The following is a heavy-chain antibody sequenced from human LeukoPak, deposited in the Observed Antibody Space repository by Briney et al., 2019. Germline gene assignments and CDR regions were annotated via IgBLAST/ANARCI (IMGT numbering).Heavy chain of an antibody. CDR1: RFAFSTCS. CDR3: ARIYNWNDKARGYFDY. D-gene: IGHD1-20*01. J-gene: IGHJ4*02. V-gene: IGHV3-30*03. CDR2: ISYDGSNK. Sequence: GGSLRLSCAASRFAFSTCSMNWVRQAPGKGLEWVAVISYDGSNKYYADSVKGRFTISRDNAKNSLYLQMNSLRAEDTALYYCARIYNWNDKARGYFDYWGQGTLVTVSS.